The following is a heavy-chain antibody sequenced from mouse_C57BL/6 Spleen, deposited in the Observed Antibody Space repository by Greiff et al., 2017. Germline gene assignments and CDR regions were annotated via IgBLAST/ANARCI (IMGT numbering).Heavy chain of an antibody. D-gene: IGHD3-2*02. CDR3: ARQLRPYYAMDY. CDR1: GYAFSSSW. Sequence: QVQLQQSGPELVKPGASVKISCKASGYAFSSSWMNWVKQRPGKGLEWIGRIYPGDGDPNYNGKFKGKATLTADKSSSTAYMQLSSLTSEDSAVYFCARQLRPYYAMDYWGQGTSVTVSS. CDR2: IYPGDGDP. V-gene: IGHV1-82*01. J-gene: IGHJ4*01.